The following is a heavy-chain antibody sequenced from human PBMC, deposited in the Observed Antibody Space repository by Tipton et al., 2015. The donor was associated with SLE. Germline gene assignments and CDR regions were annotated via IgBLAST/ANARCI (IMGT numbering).Heavy chain of an antibody. CDR3: AAGSSRSTDY. CDR2: ISYDGSNK. CDR1: GFTFSSYA. J-gene: IGHJ4*02. D-gene: IGHD6-13*01. V-gene: IGHV3-30*04. Sequence: SLRLSCAASGFTFSSYAMHWVRQAPGKGLEWVAVISYDGSNKYYADSVKGRFTISRDNSKNTLYVQMNSLRAEDTAVYYCAAGSSRSTDYWGQGTLVSVSS.